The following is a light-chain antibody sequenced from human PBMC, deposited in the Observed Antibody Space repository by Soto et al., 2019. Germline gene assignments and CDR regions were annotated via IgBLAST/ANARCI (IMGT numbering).Light chain of an antibody. Sequence: DIQMTQSPSNVSAYVGDSVTITCRASQSISNWLAWYQQKPGKDPNLLIYKASSLKSAVPSRFSGSGSGPEFTLTISSLQPDDFATYYCQQYDTYWTFGQGTKVDIK. CDR2: KAS. CDR1: QSISNW. J-gene: IGKJ1*01. V-gene: IGKV1-5*03. CDR3: QQYDTYWT.